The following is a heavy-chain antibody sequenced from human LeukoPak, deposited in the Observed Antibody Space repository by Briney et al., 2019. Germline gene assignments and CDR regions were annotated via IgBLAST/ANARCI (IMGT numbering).Heavy chain of an antibody. D-gene: IGHD6-13*01. CDR3: ARGAWGSSSWGGDYYYYYGMDV. J-gene: IGHJ6*02. Sequence: SETLSLTCTVSGGSISSYYWSWIRQPPGKGLEWIGYIYYSGSTNYNPSLKSRVTISVDTSKNQFSLKLSSVTAADTAVYYCARGAWGSSSWGGDYYYYYGMDVWGQGTTVTVSS. CDR2: IYYSGST. CDR1: GGSISSYY. V-gene: IGHV4-59*01.